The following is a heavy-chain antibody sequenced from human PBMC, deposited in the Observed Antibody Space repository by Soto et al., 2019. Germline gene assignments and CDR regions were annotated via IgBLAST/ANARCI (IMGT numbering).Heavy chain of an antibody. CDR1: GYTFTSYY. CDR3: ARDSSGWYRRGCFDR. J-gene: IGHJ5*02. V-gene: IGHV1-46*01. D-gene: IGHD6-19*01. CDR2: INPSGGST. Sequence: ASVKLSCKSSGYTFTSYYMHWVRQAPGQGLEWMGIINPSGGSTSYAQKFQGRVTMTRDTSTSTVYMELSSLRSEDTAVYYCARDSSGWYRRGCFDRLGKGTLVTV.